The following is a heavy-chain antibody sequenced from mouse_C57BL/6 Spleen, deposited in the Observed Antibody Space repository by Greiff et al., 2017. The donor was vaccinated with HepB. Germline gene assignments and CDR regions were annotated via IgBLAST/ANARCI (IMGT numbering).Heavy chain of an antibody. D-gene: IGHD1-1*01. CDR2: IYPGSGST. CDR3: ARFITTVEDFDY. J-gene: IGHJ2*01. Sequence: VKLQESGAELVKPGASVKMSCKASGYTFTSYWITWVKQRPGQGLEWIGDIYPGSGSTNYNEKFKSKATLTVDTSSSTAYMQLSSLTSEDSAVYYCARFITTVEDFDYWGQGTTLTVSS. V-gene: IGHV1-55*01. CDR1: GYTFTSYW.